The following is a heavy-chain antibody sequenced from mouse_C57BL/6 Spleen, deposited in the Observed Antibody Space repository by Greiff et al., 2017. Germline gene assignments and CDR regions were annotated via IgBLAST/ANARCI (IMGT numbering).Heavy chain of an antibody. CDR3: AKRAGDYDKEDYFDY. CDR2: INPNNGGT. V-gene: IGHV1-26*01. CDR1: GYTFTDYY. Sequence: EVQLQQSGPELVKPGASVKISCKASGYTFTDYYMNWVKQSHGKSLEWIGDINPNNGGTSYNQKFKGKATLTVDKSSSTAYMELRSLTSEDSAVYYCAKRAGDYDKEDYFDYWGQGTTLTVSS. J-gene: IGHJ2*01. D-gene: IGHD2-4*01.